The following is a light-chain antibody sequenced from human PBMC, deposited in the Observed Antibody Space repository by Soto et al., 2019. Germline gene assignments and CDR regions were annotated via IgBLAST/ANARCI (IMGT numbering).Light chain of an antibody. J-gene: IGKJ5*01. CDR3: QHYVGGSPIT. Sequence: EIVLTQSPGTLSLSPGERATLSCRASQSVSYRLAWYQQKPGQAPRLLISGASSRATGIPDRFSGSGFGTDFTLTISRLEPEDFALYYCQHYVGGSPITFGQGTRLEI. CDR2: GAS. V-gene: IGKV3-20*01. CDR1: QSVSYR.